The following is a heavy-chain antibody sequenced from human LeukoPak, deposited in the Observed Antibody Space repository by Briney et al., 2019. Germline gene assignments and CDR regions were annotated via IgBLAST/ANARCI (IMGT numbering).Heavy chain of an antibody. CDR2: ISGSGGST. CDR1: GFTFSSYA. Sequence: TGGSLRLSCAASGFTFSSYAMSWVRQAPGKGLEWVSAISGSGGSTYYADSVKGRFTISRDNSKNTLYLQMNSLRAEDTAVYYCAMTTVTASYYYGLDVWGQGTTVTVSS. D-gene: IGHD4-17*01. V-gene: IGHV3-23*01. CDR3: AMTTVTASYYYGLDV. J-gene: IGHJ6*02.